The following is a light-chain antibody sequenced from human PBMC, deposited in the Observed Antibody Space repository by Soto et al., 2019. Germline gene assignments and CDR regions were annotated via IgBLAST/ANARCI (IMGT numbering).Light chain of an antibody. J-gene: IGKJ5*01. CDR3: MQGTHWPSIT. CDR2: KVS. CDR1: QSLVTSDGNTY. V-gene: IGKV2-30*01. Sequence: DVVMTQSPLSLPVTLGQPASISCRSSQSLVTSDGNTYLNWFQQRPGQSPRRLIYKVSNRDSGVPDRFSGSGSGTDFTLKISRVEAEDVGVYYCMQGTHWPSITFGQGTRLEIK.